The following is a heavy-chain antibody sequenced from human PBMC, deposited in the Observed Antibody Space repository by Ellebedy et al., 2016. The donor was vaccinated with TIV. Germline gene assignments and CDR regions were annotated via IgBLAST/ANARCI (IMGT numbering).Heavy chain of an antibody. CDR3: ARISGGWGFDY. CDR1: GFSLRTGRLS. J-gene: IGHJ4*02. V-gene: IGHV2-70*17. D-gene: IGHD2-15*01. CDR2: IDWDADK. Sequence: SGPTLVKPTQTLTLTCTFSGFSLRTGRLSVSWIRQPPGKALEWLARIDWDADKFYSTSLRTRLTSSKDSSENQVVLTMTNMDPEDTATYYCARISGGWGFDYWGQGALVTVSS.